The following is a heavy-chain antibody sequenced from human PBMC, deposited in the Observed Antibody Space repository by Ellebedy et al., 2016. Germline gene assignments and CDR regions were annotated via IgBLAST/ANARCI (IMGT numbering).Heavy chain of an antibody. V-gene: IGHV3-23*01. Sequence: GGSLRLSXAASGFTFSDYYMSWVRQAPGKGLEWVSLVSASGSSTNYANSVKGRFTISRDDSKNTAYLQMNSLRDEDTAVYYCARDLSYGSVDFWGQGTLVTVSS. D-gene: IGHD1-26*01. CDR2: VSASGSST. CDR1: GFTFSDYY. CDR3: ARDLSYGSVDF. J-gene: IGHJ4*02.